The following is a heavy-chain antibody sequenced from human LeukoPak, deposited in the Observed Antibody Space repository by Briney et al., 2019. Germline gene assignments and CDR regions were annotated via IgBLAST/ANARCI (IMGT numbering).Heavy chain of an antibody. CDR2: IIPIFGTA. J-gene: IGHJ4*02. CDR3: ARGALAGGYDSSGFRSFDY. D-gene: IGHD3-22*01. V-gene: IGHV1-69*13. Sequence: GASVKVSCKASGGTFSSYAISWVRQAPGLGLEWMGGIIPIFGTANYAQKFQGRVTITADESTSTAYMELSSLRSEDTAVYYCARGALAGGYDSSGFRSFDYWGQGTLVTVSS. CDR1: GGTFSSYA.